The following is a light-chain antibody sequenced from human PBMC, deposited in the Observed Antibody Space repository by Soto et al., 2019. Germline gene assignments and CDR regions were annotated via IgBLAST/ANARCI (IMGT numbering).Light chain of an antibody. CDR3: QQRSNWTWT. Sequence: EIVLTKYPATLSVSPGERATLSCRASQSVSSYLAWYQQKPGQAPRLLIYDASNRATGIPARFSGSGSGTDFTLTISSLEPEDFAVYYCQQRSNWTWTFGQGTRW. CDR1: QSVSSY. CDR2: DAS. J-gene: IGKJ1*01. V-gene: IGKV3-11*01.